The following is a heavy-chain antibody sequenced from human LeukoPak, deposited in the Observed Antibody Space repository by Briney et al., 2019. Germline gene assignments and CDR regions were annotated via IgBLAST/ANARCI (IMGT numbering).Heavy chain of an antibody. CDR3: AREGGSYRPLDY. Sequence: SETLSLTCAVSGGSISSGAYPWSWIRQPPGKGLEWIGYIYHSGTTSYNPSLKSRLTISVDTSANHVSLQMTPVTAADTAVYYCAREGGSYRPLDYSGQGTLVTVSS. CDR1: GGSISSGAYP. J-gene: IGHJ4*02. CDR2: IYHSGTT. D-gene: IGHD3-16*02. V-gene: IGHV4-30-2*01.